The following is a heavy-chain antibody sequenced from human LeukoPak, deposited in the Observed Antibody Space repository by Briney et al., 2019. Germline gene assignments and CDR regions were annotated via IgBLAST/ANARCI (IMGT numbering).Heavy chain of an antibody. CDR2: IYYSGST. CDR3: ARGRSGAEYYFDY. D-gene: IGHD1-26*01. V-gene: IGHV4-59*01. CDR1: GGSISSYY. J-gene: IGHJ4*02. Sequence: KPSETLSLTCTVSGGSISSYYWSWIRQPPGKGLEWIGHIYYSGSTNYNPSLKSRVTISVDTSKNQFSLKLSSVTAADTAVYYCARGRSGAEYYFDYWGQGTLVTVPS.